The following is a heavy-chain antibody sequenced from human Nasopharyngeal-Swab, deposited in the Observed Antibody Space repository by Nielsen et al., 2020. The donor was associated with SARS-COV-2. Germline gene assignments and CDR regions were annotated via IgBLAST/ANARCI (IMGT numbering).Heavy chain of an antibody. J-gene: IGHJ6*03. CDR3: ARDGGDYYGSGSYLPHMDV. D-gene: IGHD3-10*01. CDR1: GFTFSSYA. CDR2: ISGGTGGT. V-gene: IGHV3-23*01. Sequence: GGSLRLSCAASGFTFSSYAMSWVRQAPGKGLEWVSAISGGTGGTFYADSVKGRFTISRDNAKNSLYLQMNSLRAEDTAVYYCARDGGDYYGSGSYLPHMDVWGKGTTVTVSS.